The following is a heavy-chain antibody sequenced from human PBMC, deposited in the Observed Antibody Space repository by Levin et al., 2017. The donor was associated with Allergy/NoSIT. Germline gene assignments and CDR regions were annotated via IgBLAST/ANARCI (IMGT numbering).Heavy chain of an antibody. CDR1: GFTVNTYY. CDR2: IYSGGST. CDR3: ARLTWFGQYFDY. V-gene: IGHV3-66*02. D-gene: IGHD3-10*01. Sequence: GGSLRLSCAASGFTVNTYYMSWVRQAPGKGLEWVSLIYSGGSTYYADSVKGRFTISRDNSKNTLYLQMNRLTTEDTAVYFCARLTWFGQYFDYWGQGTLVTVPS. J-gene: IGHJ4*02.